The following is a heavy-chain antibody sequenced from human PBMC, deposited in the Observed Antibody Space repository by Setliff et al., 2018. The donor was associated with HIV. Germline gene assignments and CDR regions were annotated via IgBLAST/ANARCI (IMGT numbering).Heavy chain of an antibody. CDR1: GYTFTSYY. J-gene: IGHJ4*02. V-gene: IGHV1-46*01. CDR3: ARVFYSRGSGYYKGLDY. D-gene: IGHD3-3*01. CDR2: INPSDGST. Sequence: ASVKVSCKASGYTFTSYYMHWVRQAPGQGLEWMGIINPSDGSTSYAQKFQGRVTMTRDTSTSTVYMELSSLRSEDTALYYCARVFYSRGSGYYKGLDYWGQGTLVPVSS.